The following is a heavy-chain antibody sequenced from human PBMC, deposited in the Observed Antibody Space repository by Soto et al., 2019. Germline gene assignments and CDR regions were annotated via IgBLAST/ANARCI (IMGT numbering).Heavy chain of an antibody. Sequence: EVQLSGSGGSLVQPGGSLRLSCAASGFTFSSNAMSWVRQAPGKGLEWVSAISGSSTSTYYADSVKGRFTISRDNSKNTLYLQMNSLRAEDTAVYYCAKDPSSGFAMENYFDYWGQGTLVTVSS. CDR2: ISGSSTST. D-gene: IGHD3-10*01. V-gene: IGHV3-23*01. CDR1: GFTFSSNA. CDR3: AKDPSSGFAMENYFDY. J-gene: IGHJ4*02.